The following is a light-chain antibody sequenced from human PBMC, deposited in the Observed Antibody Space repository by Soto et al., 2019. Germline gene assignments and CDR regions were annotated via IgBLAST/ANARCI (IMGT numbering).Light chain of an antibody. CDR3: QQYNSYSEA. CDR1: QSVSSSY. J-gene: IGKJ1*01. V-gene: IGKV3-20*01. CDR2: GAS. Sequence: EIGLTKSPGTLSLSPGERATLSCRASQSVSSSYLAWYQQKPGQAPRLLIYGASSRATGIPDRFSGSGSGTEFTLTISSLQPDDFATYYCQQYNSYSEAFGQGTMVDI.